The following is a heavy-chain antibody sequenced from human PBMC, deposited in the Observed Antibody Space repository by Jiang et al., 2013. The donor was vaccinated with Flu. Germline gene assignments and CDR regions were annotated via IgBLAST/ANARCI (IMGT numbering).Heavy chain of an antibody. D-gene: IGHD2-15*01. CDR3: ARHMGDYCSGGSCYSRGFAFDI. V-gene: IGHV5-51*01. CDR2: IYPGDSDT. Sequence: GAEVKKPGESLKISCKGSGYSFTSYWIGWVRQMPGKGLEWMGIIYPGDSDTRYSPSFQGQVTISADKSISTAYLQWSSLKASDTAMYYCARHMGDYCSGGSCYSRGFAFDIWGQGTTVTVSS. J-gene: IGHJ3*02. CDR1: GYSFTSYW.